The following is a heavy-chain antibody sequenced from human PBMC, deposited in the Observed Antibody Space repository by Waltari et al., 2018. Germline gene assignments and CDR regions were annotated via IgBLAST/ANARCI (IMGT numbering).Heavy chain of an antibody. Sequence: EIQLVESGGGLAQPGRSLRLSCAASGFPLADYAMHWVRQTPGKGLEWVSGITWNSNNIGYADSVKGRFTISRDNAKKSLYLQMNSLRTEDTALYYCAKGHSGSYGLDYWGQGTPVTVSS. CDR2: ITWNSNNI. CDR1: GFPLADYA. V-gene: IGHV3-9*01. CDR3: AKGHSGSYGLDY. J-gene: IGHJ4*02. D-gene: IGHD1-26*01.